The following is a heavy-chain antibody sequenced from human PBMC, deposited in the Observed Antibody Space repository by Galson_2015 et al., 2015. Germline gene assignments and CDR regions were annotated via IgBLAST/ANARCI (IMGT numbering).Heavy chain of an antibody. D-gene: IGHD1-1*01. CDR1: GFAFSSYV. J-gene: IGHJ4*02. V-gene: IGHV3-33*01. Sequence: SLRLSCAASGFAFSSYVMHWVRQAPGKGLEWVAFIWYDGSDKYYADSIKGRLTISRDNSKNTLFLQLDNLRADDTAVYYCARDRAGKGLDYWGQGALATVSS. CDR3: ARDRAGKGLDY. CDR2: IWYDGSDK.